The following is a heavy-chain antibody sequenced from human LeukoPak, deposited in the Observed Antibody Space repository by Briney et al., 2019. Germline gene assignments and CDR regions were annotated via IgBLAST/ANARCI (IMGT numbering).Heavy chain of an antibody. CDR2: IYYSGST. J-gene: IGHJ5*02. D-gene: IGHD3-3*01. CDR1: GGSISNNNYY. CDR3: ARADLYYDFWSGYWFDP. V-gene: IGHV4-39*07. Sequence: PSETLSLTCTVSGGSISNNNYYWGWIRQPPGKGLEWIGIIYYSGSTYYNPSLKSRVTISVDTSKNQFSLKLSSVTAADTAVYYCARADLYYDFWSGYWFDPWGQGTLVTVSS.